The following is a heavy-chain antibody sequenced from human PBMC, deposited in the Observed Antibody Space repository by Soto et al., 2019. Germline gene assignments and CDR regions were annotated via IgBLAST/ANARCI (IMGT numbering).Heavy chain of an antibody. CDR1: GGSISSGGYY. J-gene: IGHJ5*02. Sequence: QVQLQESGPGLVKPSQTLSLTCTVSGGSISSGGYYWSWIRQHPGKGLEWIGYIYYSGSTYYNPSLKSRVTIAVHTSNNQFPLKLSSVTAADTAVYYCAREKWLPKGNWFDPWGQGTLVTVSS. CDR3: AREKWLPKGNWFDP. CDR2: IYYSGST. V-gene: IGHV4-31*03. D-gene: IGHD5-12*01.